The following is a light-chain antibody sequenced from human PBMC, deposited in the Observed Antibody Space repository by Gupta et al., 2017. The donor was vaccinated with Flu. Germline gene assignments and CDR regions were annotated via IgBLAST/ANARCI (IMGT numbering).Light chain of an antibody. CDR1: SSAFGGCNY. CDR3: RSYTSSSNIVV. V-gene: IGLV2-14*01. Sequence: IPITSTGTSSAFGGCNYVSWSPPTPGQPPNLLFYEVSSRHSGVSTRFSGSKSATTASLTIPGLQAEDEADYYCRSYTSSSNIVVFGGGTKRTVL. J-gene: IGLJ2*01. CDR2: EVS.